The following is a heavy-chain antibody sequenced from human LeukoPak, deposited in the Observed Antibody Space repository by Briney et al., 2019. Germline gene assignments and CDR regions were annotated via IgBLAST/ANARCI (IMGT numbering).Heavy chain of an antibody. D-gene: IGHD3-10*01. Sequence: SQTLSLTCAISGDSVSGSPAVWNWIRQSPSRGLVWLGRAYYTSKWYIDYAVSVKGRITITPDTSKNQFSLQLNSVTPEDTAVYYCARGAVRGGTNFDYWGQGTLVTVSS. CDR2: AYYTSKWYI. CDR3: ARGAVRGGTNFDY. J-gene: IGHJ4*02. V-gene: IGHV6-1*01. CDR1: GDSVSGSPAV.